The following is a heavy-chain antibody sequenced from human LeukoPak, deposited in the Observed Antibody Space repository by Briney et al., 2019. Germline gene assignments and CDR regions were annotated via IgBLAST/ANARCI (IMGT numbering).Heavy chain of an antibody. V-gene: IGHV4-59*01. CDR1: GGSISGSY. Sequence: PSQTLSLTCTGSGGSISGSYWSWIRQPPGKGLEWIGYVYYRGNTNYNPSLKSRVTISVDMSRNQFSLKLRSVTAADSAVYYCARTGYSSDYYGMDVWGQGTTVTVS. CDR3: ARTGYSSDYYGMDV. J-gene: IGHJ6*02. D-gene: IGHD6-19*01. CDR2: VYYRGNT.